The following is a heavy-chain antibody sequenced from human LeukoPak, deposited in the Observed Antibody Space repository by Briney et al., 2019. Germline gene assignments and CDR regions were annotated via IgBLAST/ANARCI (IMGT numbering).Heavy chain of an antibody. CDR3: AKDGALPTSCFDY. CDR1: GLTFSSYA. CDR2: ISGSGGST. J-gene: IGHJ4*02. V-gene: IGHV3-23*01. Sequence: GGSLRLSCAASGLTFSSYAMSWVRQAPGKGLEWVSAISGSGGSTYYADSVKGRFTISRDNSKNTLYLQMNSLRAEDTAVYYCAKDGALPTSCFDYWGQGTLVTVSS. D-gene: IGHD2-2*01.